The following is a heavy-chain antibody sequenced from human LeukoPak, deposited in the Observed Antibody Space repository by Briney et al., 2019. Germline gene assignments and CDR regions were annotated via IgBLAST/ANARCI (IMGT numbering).Heavy chain of an antibody. Sequence: SETLSLTCAVYGGSFSGYYWSWVRQPPGKGLEWIGEINHSGSTNYNPSLKSRVTISVDTSKNQFSLKLSSVTAADTAVYYCAKDMSGYGGNSEYYFDYWGQGTLVTVSS. D-gene: IGHD4-23*01. CDR1: GGSFSGYY. CDR2: INHSGST. J-gene: IGHJ4*02. V-gene: IGHV4-34*01. CDR3: AKDMSGYGGNSEYYFDY.